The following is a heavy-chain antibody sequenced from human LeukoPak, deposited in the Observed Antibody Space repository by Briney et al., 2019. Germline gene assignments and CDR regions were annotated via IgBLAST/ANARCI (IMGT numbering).Heavy chain of an antibody. Sequence: GGSLRLSCAVSGFGVHTFAMSWVRQAPGKGLEWLASITKYDGRLYYADSVRGRFTISRDNSKNTLYLQMNSLRAEDTAVYYCARDYMVRGAQPDYWGQGTLVTVSS. CDR3: ARDYMVRGAQPDY. CDR2: ITKYDGRL. J-gene: IGHJ4*02. D-gene: IGHD3-10*01. CDR1: GFGVHTFA. V-gene: IGHV3-23*01.